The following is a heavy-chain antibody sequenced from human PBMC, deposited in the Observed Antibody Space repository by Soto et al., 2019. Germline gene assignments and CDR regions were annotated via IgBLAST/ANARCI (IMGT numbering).Heavy chain of an antibody. Sequence: EVQLLESGGGLVQPGGSLRLSCTASGFTFSSFAVSRVRQAPGKGLEWVSSISGSGGSTNYADSVKGRFTISRDNSKNTLYLQMNSLRAEDTAVYYCAKVVCTSNCYDYWGQGTLVTVSS. D-gene: IGHD2-8*01. CDR2: ISGSGGST. V-gene: IGHV3-23*01. J-gene: IGHJ4*02. CDR3: AKVVCTSNCYDY. CDR1: GFTFSSFA.